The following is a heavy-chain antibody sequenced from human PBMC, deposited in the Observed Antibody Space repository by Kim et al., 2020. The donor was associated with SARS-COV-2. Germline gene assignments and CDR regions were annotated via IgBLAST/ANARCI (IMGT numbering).Heavy chain of an antibody. D-gene: IGHD3-22*01. CDR3: ARSYYYDMDHAFDI. J-gene: IGHJ3*02. Sequence: QKFQGRVTITADKSTSTAYMELSSLRSEDTAVYYCARSYYYDMDHAFDIWGQGTMVTVSS. V-gene: IGHV1-69*02.